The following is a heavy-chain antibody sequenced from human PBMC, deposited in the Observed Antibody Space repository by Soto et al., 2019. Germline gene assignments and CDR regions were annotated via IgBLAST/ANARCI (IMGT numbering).Heavy chain of an antibody. V-gene: IGHV3-23*01. CDR1: VFSFIHDA. CDR3: AKHRVIVPAATYYFGMYV. D-gene: IGHD2-2*01. J-gene: IGHJ6*02. Sequence: PGWSLRLSCAPSVFSFIHDALSWIRLAPGKGLEWVSGIGGSDDSTYYADSVKGRFTISRDNSKNTLYLQMNSLRAGYTAVYYCAKHRVIVPAATYYFGMYVWGPGTTVTVS. CDR2: IGGSDDST.